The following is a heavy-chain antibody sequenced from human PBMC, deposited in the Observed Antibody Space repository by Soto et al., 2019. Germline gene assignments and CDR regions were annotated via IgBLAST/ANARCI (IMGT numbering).Heavy chain of an antibody. Sequence: GESLKISCKGSGYSFTSYWISWVRQMPGKGLEWMGRIDPSDSYTNYSPSFQGHVTISADKSISTAYLQWSSLKASDTAMYYCASVFNYGDYVHSYYYYGMDVWGQGTTVTVSS. CDR1: GYSFTSYW. J-gene: IGHJ6*02. D-gene: IGHD4-17*01. V-gene: IGHV5-10-1*01. CDR2: IDPSDSYT. CDR3: ASVFNYGDYVHSYYYYGMDV.